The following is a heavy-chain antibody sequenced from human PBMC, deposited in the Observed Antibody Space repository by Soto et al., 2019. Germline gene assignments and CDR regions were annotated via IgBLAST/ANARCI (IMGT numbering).Heavy chain of an antibody. V-gene: IGHV3-33*01. CDR2: IWYDGSNK. CDR1: GFTFSSYG. CDR3: ARDPVGDCGGDCYSRNPYYYYYGMDV. Sequence: GGSLRLSCAASGFTFSSYGMHWVRQAPGKGLEWVAVIWYDGSNKYYADSVKGRFTISRDNSKNTVYLQMNSLRAEDTAVYYCARDPVGDCGGDCYSRNPYYYYYGMDVWGQGTTVTVSS. D-gene: IGHD2-21*02. J-gene: IGHJ6*02.